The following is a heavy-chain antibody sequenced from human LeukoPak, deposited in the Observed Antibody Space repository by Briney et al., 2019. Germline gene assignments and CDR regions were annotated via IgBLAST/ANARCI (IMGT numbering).Heavy chain of an antibody. CDR2: IIPIFGTA. J-gene: IGHJ4*02. CDR3: AISREYSYGHPYYFED. V-gene: IGHV1-69*01. Sequence: SVKVSCKASGGTFSSYAISWVRQAPGQGLEWMGGIIPIFGTANYAQKFQGRVTITADESTSTAYMELSSLRAEDTAVCYCAISREYSYGHPYYFEDWGQGTLVTVSS. CDR1: GGTFSSYA. D-gene: IGHD5-18*01.